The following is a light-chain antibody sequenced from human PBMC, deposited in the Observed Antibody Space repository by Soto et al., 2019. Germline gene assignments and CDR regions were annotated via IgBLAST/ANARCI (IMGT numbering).Light chain of an antibody. CDR1: TSNIGSNS. CDR3: TSYTTSGTTYVV. CDR2: SSD. J-gene: IGLJ2*01. V-gene: IGLV1-44*01. Sequence: QSVLTQPPSASGTPGQRVTISCSGSTSNIGSNSVNWYQQLPGTAPKLLLYSSDRRPSGVPDRFSGSKSGTSASLAINGLQPEDEADYYCTSYTTSGTTYVVFGGGTKLTVL.